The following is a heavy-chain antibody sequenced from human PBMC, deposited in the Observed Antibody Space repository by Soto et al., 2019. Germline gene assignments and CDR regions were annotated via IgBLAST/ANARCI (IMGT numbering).Heavy chain of an antibody. D-gene: IGHD1-26*01. J-gene: IGHJ4*02. Sequence: ASVKVSCKASGYNFSTYYMHWVRQAPGQGLEWMGWMNPNSGNTGYAQKFQGRVTMTRNTSISTAYMELSSLRSEDTAVYYCARGRMGSPYWGQGTLVTVSS. V-gene: IGHV1-8*02. CDR3: ARGRMGSPY. CDR1: GYNFSTYY. CDR2: MNPNSGNT.